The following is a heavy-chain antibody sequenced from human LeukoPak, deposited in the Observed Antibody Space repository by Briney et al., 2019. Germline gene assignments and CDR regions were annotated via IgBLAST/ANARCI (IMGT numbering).Heavy chain of an antibody. CDR1: VFTFSDYA. CDR3: ARATRSSNSWLHAFDI. Sequence: GGSLRLSCAASVFTFSDYAMNWVRQAPGKGLEWFSFINSNSRTIYYADSVKGRFTISRDNAKNSLYLQMDSLRAEDTGLYYCARATRSSNSWLHAFDIWGRGTMVTVSS. V-gene: IGHV3-48*01. D-gene: IGHD6-13*01. J-gene: IGHJ3*02. CDR2: INSNSRTI.